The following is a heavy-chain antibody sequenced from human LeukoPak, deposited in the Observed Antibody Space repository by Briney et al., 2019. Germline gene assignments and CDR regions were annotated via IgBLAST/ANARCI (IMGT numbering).Heavy chain of an antibody. CDR3: AKDDGGSPPDAFDI. J-gene: IGHJ3*02. Sequence: PGGSLRLSCAASGFTFSSYDMSWVRQAPGKGLEWVSTISYSGGRTDYADSVKGRFAISSDSSKNTLYLQMNGLRGDDMAIYYCAKDDGGSPPDAFDIWGQGTLVSVSS. D-gene: IGHD1-26*01. V-gene: IGHV3-23*01. CDR2: ISYSGGRT. CDR1: GFTFSSYD.